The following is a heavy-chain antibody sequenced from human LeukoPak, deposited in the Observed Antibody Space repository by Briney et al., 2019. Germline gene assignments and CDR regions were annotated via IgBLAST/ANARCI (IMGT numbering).Heavy chain of an antibody. J-gene: IGHJ3*02. CDR3: ARFILRKEKDIVVVPAATYAFDI. D-gene: IGHD2-2*01. CDR1: GGTFSSYA. V-gene: IGHV1-69*04. CDR2: IIPILGIA. Sequence: GASVKVSCKASGGTFSSYAISWVRQAPGQGLEWMGRIIPILGIANYAQKFQGRVTITADESTSTAYVELSSLRSEDTAVYYCARFILRKEKDIVVVPAATYAFDIWGQGTMVTVSS.